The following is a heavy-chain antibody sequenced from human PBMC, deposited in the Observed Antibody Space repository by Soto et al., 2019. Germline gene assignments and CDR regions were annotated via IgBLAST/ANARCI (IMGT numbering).Heavy chain of an antibody. D-gene: IGHD4-17*01. J-gene: IGHJ4*02. CDR1: GGSISSGGYS. CDR2: IYHSGST. V-gene: IGHV4-30-2*01. CDR3: ARAYGDYSGFDY. Sequence: SETLSLTCAVSGGSISSGGYSWSWIRQPPGKGLEWIGYIYHSGSTYYNPSLKSRVTISVDRSKNQFSLKLSSVTAADTAVYYCARAYGDYSGFDYWGQGTLVTVSS.